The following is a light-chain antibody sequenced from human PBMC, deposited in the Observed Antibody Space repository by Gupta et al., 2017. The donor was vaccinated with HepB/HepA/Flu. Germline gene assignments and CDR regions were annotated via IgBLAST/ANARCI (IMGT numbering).Light chain of an antibody. J-gene: IGLJ1*01. CDR1: KLGDKS. Sequence: SYEVTQPPSVSVSPGQTASITCSGDKLGDKSVCWYQQKPGQSPLLVMYQDDRRPSEIPERFYGAKYATTDHMTIRGTQAVEEAYYYCPSWDTKSDVFGTGTKLSVL. CDR3: PSWDTKSDV. V-gene: IGLV3-1*01. CDR2: QDD.